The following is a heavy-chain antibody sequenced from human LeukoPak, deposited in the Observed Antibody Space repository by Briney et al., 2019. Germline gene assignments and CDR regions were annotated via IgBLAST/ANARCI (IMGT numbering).Heavy chain of an antibody. J-gene: IGHJ4*02. CDR2: ISGSGGST. CDR3: AKNSYDFWSGPPPYYFDY. D-gene: IGHD3-3*01. CDR1: GFTFSSYA. Sequence: PGGSLRLSCAASGFTFSSYAMSWVRQAPGKGLEWVSAISGSGGSTYYADSVKGRFTISRDNSKNTLYLQMNSLRAEDTAVYYCAKNSYDFWSGPPPYYFDYWGQGTLVTVSS. V-gene: IGHV3-23*01.